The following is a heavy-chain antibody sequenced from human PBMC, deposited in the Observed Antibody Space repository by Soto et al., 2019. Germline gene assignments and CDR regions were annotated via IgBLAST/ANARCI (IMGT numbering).Heavy chain of an antibody. CDR3: ARDRGYSYAYEDY. CDR1: GFSFSSYG. D-gene: IGHD5-18*01. CDR2: IWFDGSNK. J-gene: IGHJ4*02. Sequence: QVQLVESGGGVVQPGRSLRLSCAASGFSFSSYGMHWVRQAPGKGLEWVAVIWFDGSNKYYADSVKGRFTISRDNSKNTLYLQMNSLRAEDTAVYYCARDRGYSYAYEDYWGQGTLVTVSS. V-gene: IGHV3-33*01.